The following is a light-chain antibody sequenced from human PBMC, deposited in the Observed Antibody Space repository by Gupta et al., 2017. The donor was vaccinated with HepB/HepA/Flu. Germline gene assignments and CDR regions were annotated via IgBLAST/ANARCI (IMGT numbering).Light chain of an antibody. Sequence: EIVLTQSPGTLSLSPGEGATLSCRASRSVSNNYLAWYQQKPGQAPRLLIYDASSRAPGIPDRFSGSGSGTEFILTISRMEPEDFAFYYCQQDGYSPSSFGQGTKLDIK. V-gene: IGKV3-20*01. CDR1: RSVSNNY. CDR3: QQDGYSPSS. J-gene: IGKJ2*04. CDR2: DAS.